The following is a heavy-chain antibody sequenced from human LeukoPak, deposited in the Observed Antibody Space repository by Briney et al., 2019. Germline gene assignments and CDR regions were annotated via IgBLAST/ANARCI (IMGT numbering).Heavy chain of an antibody. CDR3: ARVGDYALKD. CDR1: GGSISSSGYY. Sequence: SETLSLTCTVSGGSISSSGYYWGWIRQPPGKGLEWIGSIYTSGITNYNPSLKSRVTMSVDTSKNQFSLKLSSVTAADTAVYYCARVGDYALKDWGQGTLVTVSS. D-gene: IGHD3-16*01. J-gene: IGHJ4*02. CDR2: IYTSGIT. V-gene: IGHV4-39*07.